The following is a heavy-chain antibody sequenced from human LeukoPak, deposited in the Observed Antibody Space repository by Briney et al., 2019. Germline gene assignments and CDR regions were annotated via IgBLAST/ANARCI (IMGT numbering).Heavy chain of an antibody. D-gene: IGHD3-10*01. V-gene: IGHV3-21*01. CDR3: AREVGESLDYYYYGMDV. Sequence: PGGSLRLSCAASGYTFSGYSMNWVRQAPGKGLEWVSSISSSSSYIYYADSVKGRFTISRDNAKNSLYLQMNSLRAEDTAVYYCAREVGESLDYYYYGMDVWGKGTTVTVSS. J-gene: IGHJ6*04. CDR1: GYTFSGYS. CDR2: ISSSSSYI.